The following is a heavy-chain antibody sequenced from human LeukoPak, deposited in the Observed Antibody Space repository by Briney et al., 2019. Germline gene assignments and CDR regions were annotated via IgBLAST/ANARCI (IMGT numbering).Heavy chain of an antibody. Sequence: SETLSLTCAVYGGSFSGYYWSWIRQHPGKGLEWIGYIYYSGSTYYNPSLKSRVTISVDTSKNQFSLKLSSVTAADTAVYYCARDQTFDLWGRGTLVTVSS. CDR3: ARDQTFDL. CDR2: IYYSGST. CDR1: GGSFSGYY. V-gene: IGHV4-31*11. J-gene: IGHJ2*01.